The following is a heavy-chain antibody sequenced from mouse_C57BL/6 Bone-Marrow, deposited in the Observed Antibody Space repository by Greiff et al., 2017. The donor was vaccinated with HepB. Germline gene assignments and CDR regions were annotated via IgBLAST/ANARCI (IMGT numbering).Heavy chain of an antibody. J-gene: IGHJ2*01. CDR2: IHPNSGST. D-gene: IGHD1-1*01. Sequence: VQLQQPGAELVKPGASVKLSCKASGYTFTSYWMHWVKQRPGQGLEWIGMIHPNSGSTNYNEKFKSKATLTVDTSSSTAYMQLSSLASEDSAVYYCARSGYYGSSYDYWGQGTTLTVSS. CDR1: GYTFTSYW. CDR3: ARSGYYGSSYDY. V-gene: IGHV1-64*01.